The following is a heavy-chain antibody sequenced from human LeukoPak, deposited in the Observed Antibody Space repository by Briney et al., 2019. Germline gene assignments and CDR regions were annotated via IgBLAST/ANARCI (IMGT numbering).Heavy chain of an antibody. J-gene: IGHJ1*01. CDR2: INYGSTYI. V-gene: IGHV3-21*01. Sequence: GGSLRLSCAASGFTFSSYSMNWVRQAPGKGLEWVSSINYGSTYIYYADSVKGRFTISRDNAKNSLYLQMNSLRAEDTAVYYCARDHFCSDGTCSIYFQHWGQGTLVTVSS. D-gene: IGHD2-15*01. CDR1: GFTFSSYS. CDR3: ARDHFCSDGTCSIYFQH.